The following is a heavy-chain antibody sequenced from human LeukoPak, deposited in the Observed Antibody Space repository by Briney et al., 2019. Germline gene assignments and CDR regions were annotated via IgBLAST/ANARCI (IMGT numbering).Heavy chain of an antibody. CDR2: ISGSGGST. V-gene: IGHV3-23*01. D-gene: IGHD2-15*01. CDR3: AKGSGGSWLEQGFDP. J-gene: IGHJ5*02. CDR1: GFTFSSYA. Sequence: PGGSLRLSCAASGFTFSSYAMSWVRQAPGKGLEWASAISGSGGSTYYADSVKGRFTISRDNSKNTLYLQMNSLRAEDTAVYYCAKGSGGSWLEQGFDPWGQGTLVTVSS.